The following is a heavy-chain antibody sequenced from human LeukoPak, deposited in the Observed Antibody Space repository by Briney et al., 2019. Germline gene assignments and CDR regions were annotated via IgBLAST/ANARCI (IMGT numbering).Heavy chain of an antibody. CDR2: IVVGSGNT. J-gene: IGHJ3*02. CDR1: GFTFTSSA. Sequence: GSSVKVSCKASGFTFTSSAVQWVRQARGQRLEWIGWIVVGSGNTNYAPKFQERVTITRDMSTSTAYVELSSLRSEDTAVYYCAADRYYYGSGSYSYAFDIWGQGSMVTVSS. CDR3: AADRYYYGSGSYSYAFDI. D-gene: IGHD3-10*01. V-gene: IGHV1-58*01.